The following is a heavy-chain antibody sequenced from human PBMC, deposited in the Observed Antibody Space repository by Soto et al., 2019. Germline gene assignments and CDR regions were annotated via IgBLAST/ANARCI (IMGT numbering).Heavy chain of an antibody. Sequence: QVQLVQSGAEVKKPGSSVKVSCQASGGTFSSYAITWVRQAPGQGLEWMGGIIPIFGPANYEQKFQGRVTITADKSTSTAYMALSSRRFEVTDVDYWAREGRAFRSPWDYWCQGTLVTVCS. CDR2: IIPIFGPA. V-gene: IGHV1-69*06. CDR3: AREGRAFRSPWDY. CDR1: GGTFSSYA. J-gene: IGHJ4*02. D-gene: IGHD3-16*01.